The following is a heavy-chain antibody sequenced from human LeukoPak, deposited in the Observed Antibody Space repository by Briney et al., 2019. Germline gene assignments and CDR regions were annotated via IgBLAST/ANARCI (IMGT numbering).Heavy chain of an antibody. D-gene: IGHD3-10*01. CDR1: GGTFSSYA. J-gene: IGHJ3*02. CDR2: IIPIFGTA. V-gene: IGHV1-69*06. CDR3: ARLQPYYYGSGTYAFDI. Sequence: GSSVKVSCKASGGTFSSYAISWVRQAPGQGLEWMGGIIPIFGTANYAQKFQGRVTITADKSTSTAYMELSSLRSEDTAVYYCARLQPYYYGSGTYAFDIWGQGTMVTVSS.